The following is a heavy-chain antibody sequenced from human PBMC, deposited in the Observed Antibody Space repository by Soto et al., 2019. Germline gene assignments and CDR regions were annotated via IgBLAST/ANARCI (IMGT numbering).Heavy chain of an antibody. CDR3: ARLMAAAGTNAFDI. V-gene: IGHV3-53*01. D-gene: IGHD6-13*01. Sequence: PAGSLRLSCAASGFTVSNNYMTWFRQVPGKGLEWVSVIYSGGSTYYADSVKGRFTISRDNSKNTLYLQMNSLRAEDTAVYYCARLMAAAGTNAFDIWGQGTMVTVSS. J-gene: IGHJ3*02. CDR1: GFTVSNNY. CDR2: IYSGGST.